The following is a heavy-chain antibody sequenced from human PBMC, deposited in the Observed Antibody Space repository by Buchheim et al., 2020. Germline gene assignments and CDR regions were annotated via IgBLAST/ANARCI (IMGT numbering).Heavy chain of an antibody. CDR2: IKQDGGET. CDR1: GFTFRSYW. V-gene: IGHV3-7*01. CDR3: ARDGGSGWYFVPHFDY. Sequence: EVHLVESGGGLVQPGGSLRLSCAASGFTFRSYWMSWVRQAPGKGLEWVANIKQDGGETYYVDSVKGRRTISRDNAKNSLYLQMDSLRVEDTAVYYCARDGGSGWYFVPHFDYWGQGTL. J-gene: IGHJ4*02. D-gene: IGHD6-19*01.